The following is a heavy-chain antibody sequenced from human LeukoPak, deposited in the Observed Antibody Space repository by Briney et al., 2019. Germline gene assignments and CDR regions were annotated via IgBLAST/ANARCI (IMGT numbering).Heavy chain of an antibody. CDR2: ISYDGNNK. CDR1: GFTFSSYA. CDR3: AREWGCNY. Sequence: GGSLRLSCAASGFTFSSYAMHWVRQAPGKGLEWVALISYDGNNKYYADSVKGRFTISRDNSKNTLYLQMNSLRAEDTAVYYCAREWGCNYWGQGTLVTVSA. V-gene: IGHV3-30-3*01. D-gene: IGHD7-27*01. J-gene: IGHJ4*02.